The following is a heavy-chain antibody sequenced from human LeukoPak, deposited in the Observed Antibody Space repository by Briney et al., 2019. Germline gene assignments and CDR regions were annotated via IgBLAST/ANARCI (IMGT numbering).Heavy chain of an antibody. CDR2: INPNSGGT. J-gene: IGHJ4*02. D-gene: IGHD2-2*01. CDR1: GYTFTGYY. CDR3: ARGVGYCSSTSCLDYYYFDY. V-gene: IGHV1-2*04. Sequence: ASVKVSCKASGYTFTGYYMHWVRQAPGQGLEWMGWINPNSGGTNYAQKFQGWVTMTRDTSISTAYMELSRLRSDDTAVYYCARGVGYCSSTSCLDYYYFDYWGQGTLVTVSS.